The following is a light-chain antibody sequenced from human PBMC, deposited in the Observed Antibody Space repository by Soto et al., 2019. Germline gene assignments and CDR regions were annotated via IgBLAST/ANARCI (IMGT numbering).Light chain of an antibody. Sequence: DIQMTQSPSSVSASVGDSVTITCRASEGISKWLAWYQQKPGKAPKLLIYGAYTLQSGVPPRFSGSGSGTDFTLTINSLQPDDFATYYCQQANTLPHTFGQGTKLQIK. CDR3: QQANTLPHT. V-gene: IGKV1D-12*01. J-gene: IGKJ2*01. CDR2: GAY. CDR1: EGISKW.